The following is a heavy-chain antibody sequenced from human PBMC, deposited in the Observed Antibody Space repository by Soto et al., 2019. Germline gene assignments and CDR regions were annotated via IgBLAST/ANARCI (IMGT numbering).Heavy chain of an antibody. CDR3: AHRQAQGIGLAGTFDS. CDR2: IYWDDDK. CDR1: GFSFSTTGVG. V-gene: IGHV2-5*02. Sequence: QITLKESGPTLVKPTQTLTLTCTFSGFSFSTTGVGVGWIRQPPGKALEWLALIYWDDDKRYSPSLKSRLTINKDTSKNQVVLTMPNMDPVDTATYYCAHRQAQGIGLAGTFDSWGQGTLVTVSS. J-gene: IGHJ4*02. D-gene: IGHD6-19*01.